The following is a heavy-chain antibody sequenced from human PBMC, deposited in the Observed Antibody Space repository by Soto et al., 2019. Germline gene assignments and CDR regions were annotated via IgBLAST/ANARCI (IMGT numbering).Heavy chain of an antibody. J-gene: IGHJ4*02. CDR2: ISSSGGST. D-gene: IGHD1-1*01. Sequence: GGSLRLSCAASGFTFSSYAMSWVRQAPGKGLEWVSAISSSGGSTYYADSVKGRFTISRDNSKNTLYLQMNSLRAEDTAVYYCAKDRNRLERRGRFDYWGQGTLVTVSS. CDR3: AKDRNRLERRGRFDY. V-gene: IGHV3-23*01. CDR1: GFTFSSYA.